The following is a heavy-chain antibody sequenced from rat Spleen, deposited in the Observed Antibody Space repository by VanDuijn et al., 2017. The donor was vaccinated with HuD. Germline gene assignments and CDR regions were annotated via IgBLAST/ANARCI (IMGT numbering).Heavy chain of an antibody. V-gene: IGHV5-19*01. J-gene: IGHJ4*01. Sequence: EVQLVESGGGLVQPGRSLKLSCAASGFTFSNYGMHWIRQAPTKGLEWVASISPSGGSTYYRDSVKGRFTISRDNAKSTLYLQMDSLRSEDTATYYCATIPHNSGSRDYVMDAWGQGASVTVSS. D-gene: IGHD4-3*01. CDR3: ATIPHNSGSRDYVMDA. CDR2: ISPSGGST. CDR1: GFTFSNYG.